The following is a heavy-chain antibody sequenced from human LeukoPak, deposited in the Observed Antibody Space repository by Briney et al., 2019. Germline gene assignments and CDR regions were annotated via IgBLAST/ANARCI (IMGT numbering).Heavy chain of an antibody. CDR3: ANVYYFGSGTYESRYFDY. CDR1: GFTFSSYA. CDR2: ISGSGGST. Sequence: PGGSLRLSCAASGFTFSSYAMSWVRQAPGKGLEWVSAISGSGGSTYYADSVKGRFTISRDNSKNTLYLQMSSLRAEDTAVYYCANVYYFGSGTYESRYFDYWGQGTLVTVSS. D-gene: IGHD3-10*01. V-gene: IGHV3-23*01. J-gene: IGHJ4*02.